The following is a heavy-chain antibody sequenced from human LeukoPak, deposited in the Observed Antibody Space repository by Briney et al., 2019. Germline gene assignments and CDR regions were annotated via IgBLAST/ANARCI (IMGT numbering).Heavy chain of an antibody. Sequence: GESLKISCKGSGYSFTSYWIGWVRQMPGKGLEWMGIIYPGDSDTRYSPSFQGQVTISADKSISTAYLRWSSLKASDTAMYYCARLSADDYDFWSGYLNAFDIWGQGTMVTVSS. CDR3: ARLSADDYDFWSGYLNAFDI. D-gene: IGHD3-3*01. V-gene: IGHV5-51*01. J-gene: IGHJ3*02. CDR1: GYSFTSYW. CDR2: IYPGDSDT.